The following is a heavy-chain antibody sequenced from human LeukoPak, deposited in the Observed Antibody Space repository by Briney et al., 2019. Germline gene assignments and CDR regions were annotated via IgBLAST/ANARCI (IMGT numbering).Heavy chain of an antibody. D-gene: IGHD6-19*01. V-gene: IGHV3-48*03. CDR2: ISTS. J-gene: IGHJ5*02. Sequence: PGGSLTLSCAASGFTFSSYEMNWVRQASGKGLEWISYISTSDNSIYNTRYYADSVQGRFTISRDNAKNSLYLQMNSLRAEDTAVYYCAKDRVYSSGWSAFDPWGQGTLVTVSS. CDR1: GFTFSSYE. CDR3: AKDRVYSSGWSAFDP.